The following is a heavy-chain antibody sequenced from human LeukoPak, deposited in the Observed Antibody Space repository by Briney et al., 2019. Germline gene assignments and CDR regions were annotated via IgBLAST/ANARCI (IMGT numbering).Heavy chain of an antibody. D-gene: IGHD6-13*01. J-gene: IGHJ4*02. CDR2: INSDGSST. Sequence: GGSLRLSCAASGFTFSSYWMHWVRQAPGKGLVWVSRINSDGSSTSYADSVKGRFTISRDNAKNSLYLQMNSLRAEDTALYYCAKDIRYSSSWYFNYWGQGTLVTVSS. V-gene: IGHV3-74*01. CDR1: GFTFSSYW. CDR3: AKDIRYSSSWYFNY.